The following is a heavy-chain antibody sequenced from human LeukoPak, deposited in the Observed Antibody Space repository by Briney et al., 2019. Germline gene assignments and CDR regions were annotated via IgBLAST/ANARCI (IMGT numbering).Heavy chain of an antibody. CDR2: IQYDGSNK. CDR3: ATNLDQSTP. CDR1: GFTLSSYG. V-gene: IGHV3-30*02. J-gene: IGHJ5*02. Sequence: GGTLRLSCAASGFTLSSYGMHWVRQAPGKGLEWVAFIQYDGSNKYYADSVKGRFTISRDNSKNTLYLQMNSLRAEDTAVYYCATNLDQSTPWGQGTLVTVSS. D-gene: IGHD1-1*01.